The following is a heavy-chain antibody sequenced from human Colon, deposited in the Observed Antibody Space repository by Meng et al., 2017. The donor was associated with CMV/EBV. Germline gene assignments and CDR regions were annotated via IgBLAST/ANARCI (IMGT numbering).Heavy chain of an antibody. J-gene: IGHJ3*02. CDR2: LSYDGNNK. V-gene: IGHV3-30-3*01. D-gene: IGHD2-2*02. CDR3: ARDRGDCSSSSCYKPDAFDI. CDR1: RSA. Sequence: RSAMPWFRQAPGKGLEWVTVLSYDGNNKFSADSVKGRFTISRDNSKNTLYLQMNSLIAEDTAVYYCARDRGDCSSSSCYKPDAFDIWGQGTMVTVSS.